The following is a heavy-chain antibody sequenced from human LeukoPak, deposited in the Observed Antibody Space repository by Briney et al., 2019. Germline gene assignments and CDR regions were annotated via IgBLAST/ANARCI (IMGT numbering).Heavy chain of an antibody. Sequence: GGSPRLSSAASGFTFDDFAILWVRHAPGGGLGWGSGISWNSVSIDYADSVKGRFTISRDTAKTSLYLQMNSLRTDDTALYYCAKDTMVVGGSGSYFDYWGQGTLVTVSS. J-gene: IGHJ4*02. CDR2: ISWNSVSI. CDR3: AKDTMVVGGSGSYFDY. V-gene: IGHV3-9*01. CDR1: GFTFDDFA. D-gene: IGHD3-10*01.